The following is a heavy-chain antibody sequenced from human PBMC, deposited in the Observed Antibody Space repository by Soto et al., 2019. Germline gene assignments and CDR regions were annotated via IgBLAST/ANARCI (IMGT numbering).Heavy chain of an antibody. J-gene: IGHJ4*02. CDR3: AKSVSGRRTYYFDY. CDR1: GFTYSNSA. V-gene: IGHV3-23*01. CDR2: ISGSGDKT. Sequence: GGSLRLSCAASGFTYSNSAMSWARQAPGEGLEWVSSISGSGDKTYYVDSVKGLFTISRDNTNSRLFLQMNSLRAEDTAVYYCAKSVSGRRTYYFDYWGQGTLVTVSS.